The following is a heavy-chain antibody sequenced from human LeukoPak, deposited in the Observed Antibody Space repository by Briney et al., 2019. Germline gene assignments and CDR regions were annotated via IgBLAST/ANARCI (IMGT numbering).Heavy chain of an antibody. CDR3: ARGSYDILTGYSIDY. CDR2: IYYSGST. J-gene: IGHJ4*02. V-gene: IGHV4-59*01. Sequence: SETLSLTCTGSGGSISSYYWSWIRQPPGKGLEGIGYIYYSGSTNYNPSLKSRVTISVDTSKNQFSLKLRSVTAADTAVYYCARGSYDILTGYSIDYWGQGTLVTVSS. CDR1: GGSISSYY. D-gene: IGHD3-9*01.